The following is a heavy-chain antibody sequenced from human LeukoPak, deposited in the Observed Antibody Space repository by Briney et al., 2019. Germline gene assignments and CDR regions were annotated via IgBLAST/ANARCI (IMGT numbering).Heavy chain of an antibody. V-gene: IGHV3-74*01. CDR1: GFTFSTYW. J-gene: IGHJ4*02. Sequence: GGSLRLSCAASGFTFSTYWMHWVRQAPGEGLVWVSRINSDDSIINYADSVKGRFTISRDYSDNTVFLQMNSLRVEDTAVYYCAKGLGTNYGGYCTGGSCPVFWGQGTLVTVSS. CDR3: AKGLGTNYGGYCTGGSCPVF. CDR2: INSDDSII. D-gene: IGHD2-15*01.